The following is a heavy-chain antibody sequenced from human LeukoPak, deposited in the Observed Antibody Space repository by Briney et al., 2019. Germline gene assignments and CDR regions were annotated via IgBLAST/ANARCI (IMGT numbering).Heavy chain of an antibody. CDR2: LNPNSGGT. CDR1: GYTFTGNY. Sequence: ASVKVSCKASGYTFTGNYMHWVRQAPGQGLEWMGRLNPNSGGTNYAQKFQDRVTMTRDTSISTVHMELSRLTSDDTAVYHCARSGLASDTSFDYWGQGTLVTVSS. V-gene: IGHV1-2*02. J-gene: IGHJ4*02. CDR3: ARSGLASDTSFDY.